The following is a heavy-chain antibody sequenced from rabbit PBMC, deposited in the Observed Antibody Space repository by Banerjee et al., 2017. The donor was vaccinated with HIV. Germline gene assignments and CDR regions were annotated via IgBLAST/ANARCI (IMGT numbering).Heavy chain of an antibody. CDR2: IDTGSSGNT. J-gene: IGHJ3*01. CDR1: GFSFSSSYW. Sequence: QSLEESGGDLVKPGASLTLTCTASGFSFSSSYWICWVRQAPGKGLEWIACIDTGSSGNTFYASWAKGRFTISKTSSTTVTLQMTSLTAADTATYFCARDNWLRGDAGGVWGQGTLVTVS. CDR3: ARDNWLRGDAGGV. D-gene: IGHD4-2*01. V-gene: IGHV1S40*01.